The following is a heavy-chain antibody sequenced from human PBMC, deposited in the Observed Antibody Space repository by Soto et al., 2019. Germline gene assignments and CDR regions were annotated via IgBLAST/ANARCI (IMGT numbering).Heavy chain of an antibody. CDR1: GFTCSSYW. Sequence: GGSLRLSCAASGFTCSSYWMSWVRQAPGKGLEWVANIKQDGSEKYYVDSVKGRFTISRDNAKNSLYLQMNSLRAEDTAVYYCARTGTDYYDSSGYLLSGTAQPYYYYGMDVWGQGTTVTVSS. CDR3: ARTGTDYYDSSGYLLSGTAQPYYYYGMDV. CDR2: IKQDGSEK. J-gene: IGHJ6*02. V-gene: IGHV3-7*03. D-gene: IGHD3-22*01.